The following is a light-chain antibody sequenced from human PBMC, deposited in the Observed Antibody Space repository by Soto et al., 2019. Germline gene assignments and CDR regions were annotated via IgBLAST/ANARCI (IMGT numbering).Light chain of an antibody. J-gene: IGKJ1*01. CDR1: QSVSSND. Sequence: ETVLTQSPGTLSLSPGERATLSCRASQSVSSNDLAWYQQQPGQPPRLLIYGASIRATDIPDRFRGSGSGTDFTLTVSRLEPDDFAVYYCQQYGSSPSWTFGQGTKVEIK. CDR2: GAS. V-gene: IGKV3-20*01. CDR3: QQYGSSPSWT.